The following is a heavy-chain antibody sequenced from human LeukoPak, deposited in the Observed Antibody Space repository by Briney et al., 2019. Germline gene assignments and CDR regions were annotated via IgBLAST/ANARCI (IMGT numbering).Heavy chain of an antibody. D-gene: IGHD5-24*01. V-gene: IGHV3-33*08. Sequence: PGGSLRLSCAASGFTFGSYAMHWVRQAPGKGLEWVAVIWYDGNNKYYVDSVKGRFTISRDTSKNTLYLQMNSLRGEDTAIYYCARDGLASIGLDMWGQGAVVTVSS. CDR1: GFTFGSYA. CDR3: ARDGLASIGLDM. J-gene: IGHJ3*02. CDR2: IWYDGNNK.